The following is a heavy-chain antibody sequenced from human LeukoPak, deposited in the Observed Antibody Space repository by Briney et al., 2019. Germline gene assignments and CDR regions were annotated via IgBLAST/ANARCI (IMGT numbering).Heavy chain of an antibody. D-gene: IGHD3-10*01. CDR1: GYSISSGYY. V-gene: IGHV4-38-2*02. CDR2: IYHSGST. Sequence: SETLSLTCTVSGYSISSGYYWGWIRQPPGKGLEWIGSIYHSGSTYYNPSLKSRVTISIDTSKNQFSLKVTSVTAADTAVYYCARAGSPGSPAELDYWGQGTLVTVSS. J-gene: IGHJ4*02. CDR3: ARAGSPGSPAELDY.